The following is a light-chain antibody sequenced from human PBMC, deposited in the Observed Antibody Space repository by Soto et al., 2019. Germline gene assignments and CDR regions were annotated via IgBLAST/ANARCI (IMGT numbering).Light chain of an antibody. CDR3: SSYTRSSTYV. CDR2: EVS. J-gene: IGLJ1*01. CDR1: SSDVGGYNY. Sequence: ALTQPASVSGSPGQSITISCTGTSSDVGGYNYVSWYQQHPGKAPKLMIYEVSNRPSGVSNRFSGSKSGNTASLTISGLQAEDEADYYCSSYTRSSTYVFGTGTKVTVL. V-gene: IGLV2-14*01.